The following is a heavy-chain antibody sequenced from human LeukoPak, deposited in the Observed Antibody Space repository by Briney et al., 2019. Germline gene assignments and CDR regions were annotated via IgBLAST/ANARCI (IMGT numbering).Heavy chain of an antibody. Sequence: GGSLRLSCAASGFTFDDYVMSWVRQAPGKGLEWVSGINWNGGSTGYADSVKGRFTISRDNAKNSLYLQMNSLRAEDMALYHCARRGSSGWYKGDAFDIWGQGTMVTVSS. D-gene: IGHD6-19*01. CDR3: ARRGSSGWYKGDAFDI. V-gene: IGHV3-20*01. CDR2: INWNGGST. J-gene: IGHJ3*02. CDR1: GFTFDDYV.